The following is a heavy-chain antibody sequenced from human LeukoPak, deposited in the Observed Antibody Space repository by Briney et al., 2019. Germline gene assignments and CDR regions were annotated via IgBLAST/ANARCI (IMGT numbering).Heavy chain of an antibody. V-gene: IGHV5-51*01. J-gene: IGHJ3*01. Sequence: GESLKISCKVSGYSFTSYCIGWVRQMPGKGLEWMGIIYPGDSGPTYSPSFQGQVTISVDKSINTAYLQWSSLQASDTALYYCGMSGDRVPLQDDVFDVWGQGTMVTVST. D-gene: IGHD1-26*01. CDR3: GMSGDRVPLQDDVFDV. CDR1: GYSFTSYC. CDR2: IYPGDSGP.